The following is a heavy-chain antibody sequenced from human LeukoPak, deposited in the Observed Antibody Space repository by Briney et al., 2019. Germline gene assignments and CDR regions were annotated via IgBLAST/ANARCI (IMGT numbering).Heavy chain of an antibody. V-gene: IGHV3-21*01. D-gene: IGHD3-3*01. J-gene: IGHJ4*02. CDR3: ARSKSLEWLPY. Sequence: AGGSLRLSCAASGFTFSSYSMNWVRQAPGKGLEWVPSISSSSSYIYYADSVKGRFTISRDNAKNSLYLQMNSLRAEDTAVYYCARSKSLEWLPYWGQGTLVTVSS. CDR2: ISSSSSYI. CDR1: GFTFSSYS.